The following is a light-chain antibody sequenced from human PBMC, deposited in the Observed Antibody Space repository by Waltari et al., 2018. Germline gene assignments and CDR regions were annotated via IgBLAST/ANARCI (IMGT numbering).Light chain of an antibody. CDR1: QTLRTTY. CDR3: QQYDISPLT. J-gene: IGKJ4*01. V-gene: IGKV3-20*01. Sequence: IVLTQSPGTLSLSPGERATLSCRASQTLRTTYLAWYQQKPGQAPTLLIYGASSRATGIPDRFSGSGSGTDFSLTISSLEPEDFAVYYCQQYDISPLTFGGGTKVEIK. CDR2: GAS.